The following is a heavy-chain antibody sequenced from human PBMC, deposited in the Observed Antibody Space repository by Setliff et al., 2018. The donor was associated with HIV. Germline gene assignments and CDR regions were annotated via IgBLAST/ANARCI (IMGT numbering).Heavy chain of an antibody. CDR2: IFPGDSDT. V-gene: IGHV5-51*01. Sequence: PGESLKISCTGSGYSFTNYWIGWVRQMPGKGLEWMGIIFPGDSDTRYSPSFQGQVTISADTSISTAYLQWRSLKASDTAMYYCARQPGRAAMGRENYYYYYMDVWGKGTTATVSS. CDR3: ARQPGRAAMGRENYYYYYMDV. D-gene: IGHD2-2*01. J-gene: IGHJ6*03. CDR1: GYSFTNYW.